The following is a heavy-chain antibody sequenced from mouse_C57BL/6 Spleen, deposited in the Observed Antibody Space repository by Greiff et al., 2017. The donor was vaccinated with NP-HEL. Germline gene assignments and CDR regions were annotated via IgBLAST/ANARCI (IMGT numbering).Heavy chain of an antibody. CDR2: INPNYGTT. CDR1: GYSFTDYN. CDR3: AISGDWGFYAMDY. D-gene: IGHD3-1*01. Sequence: VQLQQSGPELVKPGASVKISCKASGYSFTDYNMNWVQQSNGKSLEWIGVINPNYGTTSYNQKFKGKATLTVDQSSSTAYMKLNSLTSEDSAVYYCAISGDWGFYAMDYWGQGTSVTVSS. J-gene: IGHJ4*01. V-gene: IGHV1-39*01.